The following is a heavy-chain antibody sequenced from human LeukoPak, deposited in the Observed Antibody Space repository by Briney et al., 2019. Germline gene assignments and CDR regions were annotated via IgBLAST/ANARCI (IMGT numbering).Heavy chain of an antibody. CDR2: MNPNSDNT. J-gene: IGHJ6*02. CDR1: GYTFTCYD. CDR3: ASASMVRGAIIKNYYYGMDV. Sequence: GAAVKVSCKASGYTFTCYDINWVRQATGQGLEWMGWMNPNSDNTGYGQKFQGRVTMTRNTSISTAYMELSSLRSEDTAMYYCASASMVRGAIIKNYYYGMDVWGQGTTVTVSS. D-gene: IGHD3-10*01. V-gene: IGHV1-8*01.